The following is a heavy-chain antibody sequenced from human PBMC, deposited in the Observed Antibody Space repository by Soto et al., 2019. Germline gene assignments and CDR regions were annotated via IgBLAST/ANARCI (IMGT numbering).Heavy chain of an antibody. CDR1: GYNFGSAW. CDR2: IKPGTSDI. J-gene: IGHJ4*02. Sequence: PGESLKISCKGVGYNFGSAWIGWVRQMPGKGLEWMGLIKPGTSDIRYSPPFRGQVTISADEAVTTAYLQWSGLKASDSAMYYCARQPSFICDSWGQGTLVTVSS. D-gene: IGHD2-15*01. V-gene: IGHV5-51*01. CDR3: ARQPSFICDS.